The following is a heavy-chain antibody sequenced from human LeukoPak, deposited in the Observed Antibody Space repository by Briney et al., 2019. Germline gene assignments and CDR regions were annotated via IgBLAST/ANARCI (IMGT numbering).Heavy chain of an antibody. D-gene: IGHD6-13*01. CDR1: GFTFSSYG. J-gene: IGHJ4*02. Sequence: GGSLRLSCAVSGFTFSSYGMHWVRQAPGRGLEWVAVISYDGSNKYYADSVKGRFTISRDNSKNTLYLQMNSLRAEDTAVYYCAKVGIQASFDYWGQGTLVTVSS. CDR3: AKVGIQASFDY. V-gene: IGHV3-30*18. CDR2: ISYDGSNK.